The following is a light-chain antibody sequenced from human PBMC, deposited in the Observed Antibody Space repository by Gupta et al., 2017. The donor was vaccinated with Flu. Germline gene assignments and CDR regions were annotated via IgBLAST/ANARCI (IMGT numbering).Light chain of an antibody. CDR1: SSDVGGYNY. CDR2: EVS. CDR3: SPYTGSSTWV. V-gene: IGLV2-14*01. Sequence: SALTQPASVSGSPAQSITITCTGISSDVGGYNYVPWYHQHPGKAPKLMIYEVSNRPSGVSNRFSGSKSGNTASLTISGPQAEDESDYYCSPYTGSSTWVFGGGTKLTVL. J-gene: IGLJ3*02.